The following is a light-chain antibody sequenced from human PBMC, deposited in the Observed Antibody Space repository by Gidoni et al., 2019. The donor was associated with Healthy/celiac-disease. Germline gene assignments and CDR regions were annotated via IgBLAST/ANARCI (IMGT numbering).Light chain of an antibody. CDR3: QQRSNWPXT. V-gene: IGKV3-11*01. CDR1: QSVSSY. J-gene: IGKJ4*01. CDR2: DAS. Sequence: EIVLTQSPATLSLAPGERATLSCRASQSVSSYLAWYQQKPGQAPRLLIYDASNRATGIPARFSGSXXGTDFTLTISSLEPEDFAVYYCQQRSNWPXTFGGGTKVEIK.